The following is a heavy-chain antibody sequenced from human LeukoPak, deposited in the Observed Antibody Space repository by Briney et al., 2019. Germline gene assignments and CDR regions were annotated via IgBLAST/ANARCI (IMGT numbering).Heavy chain of an antibody. J-gene: IGHJ4*02. CDR3: GRDPKLGIRGYTYGYIDS. CDR2: INTNTGNP. CDR1: GYTFTSYA. V-gene: IGHV7-4-1*02. D-gene: IGHD5-18*01. Sequence: ASVKVSCKTSGYTFTSYAISWVRQAPGQGLEWMGWINTNTGNPTYAQGFAGRYVFSLDTSVSTAHLQISGLKADDTAVYYCGRDPKLGIRGYTYGYIDSWGQGTLVIVSS.